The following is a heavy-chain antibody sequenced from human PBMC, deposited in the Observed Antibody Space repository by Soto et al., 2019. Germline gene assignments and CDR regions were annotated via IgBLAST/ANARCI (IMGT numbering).Heavy chain of an antibody. J-gene: IGHJ4*02. CDR1: NFSVLTSIYY. CDR3: ARNWNLALVQAAYFDS. CDR2: VYYTGTT. Sequence: PSETLSLTCTVSNFSVLTSIYYWAWIRQPPGKGLEWVGTVYYTGTTYYNPSLQSRVTISIDTSKNQFSLNLNSVTAADTAVYYCARNWNLALVQAAYFDSWGQGTLVTVSS. V-gene: IGHV4-39*01. D-gene: IGHD2-8*02.